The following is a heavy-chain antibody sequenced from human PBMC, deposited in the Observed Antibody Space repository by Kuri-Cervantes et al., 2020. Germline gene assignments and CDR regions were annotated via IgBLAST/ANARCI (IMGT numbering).Heavy chain of an antibody. Sequence: GESLKISCEASGYTFSNYALHWVRQAPGKGLEWVAVISSDGGNKYYADSVKGRFTISRDNSKNTLYLQMNRLRPEDKTIYYCARGLDGYHSLDFWGQGTLVTVSS. CDR1: GYTFSNYA. CDR3: ARGLDGYHSLDF. V-gene: IGHV3-30-3*01. J-gene: IGHJ4*02. D-gene: IGHD5-24*01. CDR2: ISSDGGNK.